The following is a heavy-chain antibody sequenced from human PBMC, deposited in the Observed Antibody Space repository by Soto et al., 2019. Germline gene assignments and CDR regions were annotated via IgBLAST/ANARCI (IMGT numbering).Heavy chain of an antibody. Sequence: GGSLRLSCAASGFTFSSYGMHWVHQAPGKGLEWVAVIWYDGSNKYYADSVKGRFTISRDNSENTLYLQMNSLRAEDTAVYYCARADYGDYPADYWGQGTLVTVSS. CDR1: GFTFSSYG. V-gene: IGHV3-33*01. CDR2: IWYDGSNK. J-gene: IGHJ4*02. D-gene: IGHD4-17*01. CDR3: ARADYGDYPADY.